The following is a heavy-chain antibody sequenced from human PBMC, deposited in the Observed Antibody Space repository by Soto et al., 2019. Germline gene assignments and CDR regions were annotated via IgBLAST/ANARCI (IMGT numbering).Heavy chain of an antibody. CDR3: AGRRPGGSGPFDI. CDR2: ISGSGGST. J-gene: IGHJ3*02. D-gene: IGHD2-15*01. Sequence: GSLRLSCAASGFTFSLYAMSWVRQAPGKGMEWVSAISGSGGSTYYADSVKGRFTISRDNSKNTLYLQMNSLRAEDTAVYYCAGRRPGGSGPFDIWGQGTMVTVAS. CDR1: GFTFSLYA. V-gene: IGHV3-23*01.